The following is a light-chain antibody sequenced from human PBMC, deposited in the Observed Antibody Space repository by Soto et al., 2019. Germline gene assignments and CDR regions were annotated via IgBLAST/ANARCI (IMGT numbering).Light chain of an antibody. Sequence: SYVLTQPPSVSVAPGKTARITCGGNNIGSYSVHRYQQKPGQAPVLVIYYDSDRPSGIPERFSGSNSGNTATLTISRVGAGDEADYYCQVWDSSSDWVFGGGTKLTVL. CDR3: QVWDSSSDWV. J-gene: IGLJ3*02. V-gene: IGLV3-21*04. CDR2: YDS. CDR1: NIGSYS.